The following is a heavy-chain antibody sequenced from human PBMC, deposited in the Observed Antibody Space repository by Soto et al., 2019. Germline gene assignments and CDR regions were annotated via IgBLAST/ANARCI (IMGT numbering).Heavy chain of an antibody. V-gene: IGHV3-30*18. D-gene: IGHD3-16*02. Sequence: QVQLVESGGGVVQPGRSLRLSCAASGFTFSYYGMHWVRQAPGKGLEWVAVISYDGSDKYYADSVKGRFTISRDNSKNTLDLQMNGLRDDDTAVYYCAKCLGELSPESYDHWGQGTLITVSS. CDR3: AKCLGELSPESYDH. J-gene: IGHJ4*02. CDR2: ISYDGSDK. CDR1: GFTFSYYG.